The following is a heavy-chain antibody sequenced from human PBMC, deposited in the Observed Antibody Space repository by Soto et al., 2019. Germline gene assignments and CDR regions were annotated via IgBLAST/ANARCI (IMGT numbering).Heavy chain of an antibody. CDR3: ARIWGYGGNSRFDY. CDR1: GGSISSGGYY. J-gene: IGHJ4*02. CDR2: IYYSGST. D-gene: IGHD4-17*01. V-gene: IGHV4-31*03. Sequence: QVQLQKSGPGLVKPSQTLSLTCSVSGGSISSGGYYWSWIRQHPGKGLDLIGYIYYSGSTYYNPSLKSRFSISLDTSKNQFFLKLNSVTAADMAVYYCARIWGYGGNSRFDYWGQGTLVIDSS.